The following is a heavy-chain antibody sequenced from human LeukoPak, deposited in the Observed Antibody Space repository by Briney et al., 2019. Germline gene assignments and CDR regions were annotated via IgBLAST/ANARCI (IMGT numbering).Heavy chain of an antibody. CDR2: ISSSSSYI. Sequence: GGSLRLSCAASGFTFSSYSMNWVRQAPGKGLEWVSSISSSSSYIYYADSVKGRFTTSRDNAKNSLYLQMNSLRAEDTAVYYCARDRQREYGDGELDYWGQGTLVTVSS. V-gene: IGHV3-21*01. CDR1: GFTFSSYS. D-gene: IGHD4-17*01. J-gene: IGHJ4*02. CDR3: ARDRQREYGDGELDY.